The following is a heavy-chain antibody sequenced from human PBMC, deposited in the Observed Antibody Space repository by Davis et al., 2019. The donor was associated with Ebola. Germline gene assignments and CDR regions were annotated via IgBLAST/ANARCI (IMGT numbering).Heavy chain of an antibody. CDR2: IDPSDSYT. Sequence: GESLKISCQASGYNFKRFWIGWVRQMPGKGLEWMGRIDPSDSYTNYSPSFQGHVTISADKSISTAYLQWSSLKASDTAMYYCASSPYYYYGMDVWGQGTTVTVSS. J-gene: IGHJ6*02. CDR1: GYNFKRFW. CDR3: ASSPYYYYGMDV. V-gene: IGHV5-10-1*01.